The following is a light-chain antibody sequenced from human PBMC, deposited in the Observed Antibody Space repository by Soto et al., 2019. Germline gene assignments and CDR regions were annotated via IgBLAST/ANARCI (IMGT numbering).Light chain of an antibody. J-gene: IGKJ1*01. V-gene: IGKV1-39*01. CDR2: AAS. Sequence: DIQMTQYPSSLSASVGDRVTITCRASQSISSYLNWYQQKPGKAPKLLIYAASSLQSGVPSRFSGSGSGTDFTLTISSLQPEDFATYYCQQSYSTLSTFGQGTKVEIK. CDR1: QSISSY. CDR3: QQSYSTLST.